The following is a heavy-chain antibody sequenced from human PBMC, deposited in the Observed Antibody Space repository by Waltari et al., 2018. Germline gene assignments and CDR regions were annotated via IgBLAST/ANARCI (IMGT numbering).Heavy chain of an antibody. V-gene: IGHV3-48*01. D-gene: IGHD2-21*02. CDR1: GFTFSSYS. J-gene: IGHJ4*02. CDR2: ISSSSTI. CDR3: ARDSMVVTRRGWPDY. Sequence: EVQLVESGGGLVQPGGSLRLSCAASGFTFSSYSMNWVRQAPGKGLEWVSYISSSSTIYYADSVKGRFTISRDNAKNSLYLQMNSLRAEDTAVYYCARDSMVVTRRGWPDYWGQGTLVTVSS.